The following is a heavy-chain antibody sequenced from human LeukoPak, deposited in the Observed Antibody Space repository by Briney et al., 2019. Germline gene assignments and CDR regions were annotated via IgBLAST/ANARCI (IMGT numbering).Heavy chain of an antibody. V-gene: IGHV1-2*02. J-gene: IGHJ4*02. CDR2: MNPNSGGT. Sequence: WASVKVSCKASGYTFTGYYMHWVRQAPGQGLEWMGWMNPNSGGTNYAQKFQGRVTMTRDTSISTAYMELSRLRSDDTAVYYCARDPDYYDSSGYYYPLNDYWGQGTLVTVSS. CDR1: GYTFTGYY. D-gene: IGHD3-22*01. CDR3: ARDPDYYDSSGYYYPLNDY.